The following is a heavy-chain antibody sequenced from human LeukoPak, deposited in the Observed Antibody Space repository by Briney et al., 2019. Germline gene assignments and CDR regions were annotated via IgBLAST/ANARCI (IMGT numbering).Heavy chain of an antibody. J-gene: IGHJ3*02. CDR2: IKQDGSEK. D-gene: IGHD3-22*01. CDR3: ARDWDSSGYYRGGQAFDI. CDR1: GFTFSSYW. V-gene: IGHV3-7*01. Sequence: GGSLRLSCAASGFTFSSYWMSWVRQAPGKGLEWVANIKQDGSEKYYVDSVKGRFTISRDNAKNSLYLQMNSLRAEDTAVYYCARDWDSSGYYRGGQAFDIWGQGTMVTVSS.